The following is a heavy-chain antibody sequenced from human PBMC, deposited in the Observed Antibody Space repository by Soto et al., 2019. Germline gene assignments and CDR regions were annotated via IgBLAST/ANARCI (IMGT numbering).Heavy chain of an antibody. D-gene: IGHD6-13*01. Sequence: SETLSLTCDVSGDPISNSAYYWSWIRQHPGKGLEWIGYLFYSGSTYYNPSLKSRVTMSVETSKNQFSLNLNSVTAADTAVYYCARAAAAGGRLMGYYFDYWGQGTLVTVSS. J-gene: IGHJ4*02. V-gene: IGHV4-31*11. CDR2: LFYSGST. CDR1: GDPISNSAYY. CDR3: ARAAAAGGRLMGYYFDY.